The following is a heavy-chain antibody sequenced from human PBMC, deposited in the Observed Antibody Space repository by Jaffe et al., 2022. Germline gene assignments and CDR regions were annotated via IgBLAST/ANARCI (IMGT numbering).Heavy chain of an antibody. J-gene: IGHJ3*02. CDR3: ASRLGYCSGGSCYSPGAFDI. V-gene: IGHV1-46*03. CDR1: GYTFTSYY. D-gene: IGHD2-15*01. CDR2: INPSGGST. Sequence: QVQLVQSGAEVKKPGASVKVSCKASGYTFTSYYMHWVRQAPGQGLEWMGIINPSGGSTSYAQKFQGRVTMTRDTSTSTVYMELSSLRSEDTAVYYCASRLGYCSGGSCYSPGAFDIWGQGTMVTVSS.